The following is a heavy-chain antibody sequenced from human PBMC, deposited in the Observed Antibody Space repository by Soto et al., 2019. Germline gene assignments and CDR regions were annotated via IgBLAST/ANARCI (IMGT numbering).Heavy chain of an antibody. CDR2: ISGSGGST. CDR3: AKGHTATVNGIDV. J-gene: IGHJ6*02. V-gene: IGHV3-23*01. D-gene: IGHD5-18*01. Sequence: EVQLLESGGGLVQPGGSLRLSCAASGFTFSSYAMSWVRQAPGKGLEWVSAISGSGGSTYHADSVKGRFTISRDKSKNTLCLQMYSLRAEDTAVYYCAKGHTATVNGIDVWGQGTTVTVSS. CDR1: GFTFSSYA.